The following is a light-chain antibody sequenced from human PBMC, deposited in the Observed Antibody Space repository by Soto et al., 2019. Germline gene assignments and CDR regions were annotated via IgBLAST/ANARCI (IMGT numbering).Light chain of an antibody. CDR1: QSVSSSY. J-gene: IGKJ5*01. Sequence: EIVLTQSPGTLSLSPGERATLSCRASQSVSSSYLAWYQQKPGQAPRLLIYGASSRATGIPDRFSGSGSGTEFTLTISRLEPDDFGVYYCQQYGSAPAITFGQGTRLEIK. CDR2: GAS. CDR3: QQYGSAPAIT. V-gene: IGKV3-20*01.